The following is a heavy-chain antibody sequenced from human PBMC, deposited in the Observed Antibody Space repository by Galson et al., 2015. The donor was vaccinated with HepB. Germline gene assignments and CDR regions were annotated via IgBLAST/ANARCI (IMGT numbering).Heavy chain of an antibody. V-gene: IGHV3-30*18. D-gene: IGHD2-15*01. Sequence: SLRLSCAASGFSFSDHGIHWVRQAPGKGLEWMASISYDGRNKYYADAVKGRFTISRDNSKNTLSLQMNSLTVEDTAVYYCAKDDINMVVVVVSASPFDVWGQGTAVIVSS. CDR1: GFSFSDHG. J-gene: IGHJ3*01. CDR3: AKDDINMVVVVVSASPFDV. CDR2: ISYDGRNK.